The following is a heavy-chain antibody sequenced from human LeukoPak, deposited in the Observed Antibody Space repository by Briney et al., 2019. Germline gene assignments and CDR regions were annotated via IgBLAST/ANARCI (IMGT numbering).Heavy chain of an antibody. D-gene: IGHD5-24*01. Sequence: PGGSLRLSCAASGFTFSSYSMNWVRQAPGKGLEWVSSISSSSSYIYYADSVKGRFTISRDNAKNSLYLQMNSLRAEDTAFYYCAKDRGGGGFNLFDFWGQGTLVTVSS. CDR2: ISSSSSYI. CDR1: GFTFSSYS. CDR3: AKDRGGGGFNLFDF. V-gene: IGHV3-21*04. J-gene: IGHJ4*02.